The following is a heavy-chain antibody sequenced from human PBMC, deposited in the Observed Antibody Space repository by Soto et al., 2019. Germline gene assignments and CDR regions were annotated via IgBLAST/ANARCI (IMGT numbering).Heavy chain of an antibody. CDR1: GFSLNTSGVG. Sequence: QITLKESGPTLVKPTQTLTLTCTFSGFSLNTSGVGVGWIRQPPGKALEWLALIYWDDDKRYSPSLKSRLTTTKDTSKTHVVLTMTNMDPVDPGTYYCAHRPYGDYPIDYWGQGTLVTVSS. D-gene: IGHD4-17*01. J-gene: IGHJ4*02. CDR3: AHRPYGDYPIDY. V-gene: IGHV2-5*02. CDR2: IYWDDDK.